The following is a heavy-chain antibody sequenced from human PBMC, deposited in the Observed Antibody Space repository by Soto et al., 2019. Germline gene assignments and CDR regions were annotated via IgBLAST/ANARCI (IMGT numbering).Heavy chain of an antibody. V-gene: IGHV4-39*01. Sequence: QLQLQESGPGLVQPSETLSLTCTVSGVSISSHGYFWGWIRQPPGKGLEWIGMISYSGSTYYSPSLKSRVPISADTSKTQLSPRRRSVTAADTAVFHCMNYNSGWKYWGPGTVVTASS. CDR3: MNYNSGWKY. CDR1: GVSISSHGYF. D-gene: IGHD5-12*01. J-gene: IGHJ4*02. CDR2: ISYSGST.